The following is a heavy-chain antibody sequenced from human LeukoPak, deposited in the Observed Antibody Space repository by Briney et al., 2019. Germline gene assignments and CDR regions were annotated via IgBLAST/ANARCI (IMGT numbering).Heavy chain of an antibody. V-gene: IGHV3-48*01. J-gene: IGHJ4*02. CDR2: ISSSSSTI. D-gene: IGHD3-22*01. Sequence: QAGGSLRLSCAASGFTFSSYSMNWVRQAPGKGLEWVSYISSSSSTIYYADSVKGRFTISRDNAKNSLYLQMNSLRAEDTAVYYCARDKHFYDSSAIFDYWGQGTLVTVSS. CDR3: ARDKHFYDSSAIFDY. CDR1: GFTFSSYS.